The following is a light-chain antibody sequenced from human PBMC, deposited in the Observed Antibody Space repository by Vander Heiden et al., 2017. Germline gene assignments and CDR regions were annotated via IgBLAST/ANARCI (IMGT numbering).Light chain of an antibody. J-gene: IGKJ5*01. CDR3: QQDYSYPIT. CDR1: QGISSY. CDR2: AAS. Sequence: AIRITQSPSSLSASTGDRVTITCRASQGISSYLAWYQQKPGKAPKLLIYAASALQSGVPSRFSGSGSGTDFTLTISCLQSEDFATYYCQQDYSYPITFGQGTRLEVK. V-gene: IGKV1-8*01.